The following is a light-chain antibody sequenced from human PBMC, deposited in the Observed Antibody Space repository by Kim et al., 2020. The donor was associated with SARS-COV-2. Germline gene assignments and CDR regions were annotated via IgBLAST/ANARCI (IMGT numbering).Light chain of an antibody. CDR3: QQYGSSPVS. CDR2: GAS. CDR1: QSVSSSY. V-gene: IGKV3-20*01. J-gene: IGKJ2*03. Sequence: EIVLTQSPGTLSLSPGERATLSCRASQSVSSSYLAWYQQKPGQAPRLLIYGASSRATGIPDRFSGSGSGTDFTLTISRLEPEDFAVYYWQQYGSSPVSFGQGTKLEI.